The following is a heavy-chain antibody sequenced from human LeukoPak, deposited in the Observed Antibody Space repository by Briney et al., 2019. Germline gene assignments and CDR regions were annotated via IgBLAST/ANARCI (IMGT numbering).Heavy chain of an antibody. J-gene: IGHJ3*02. CDR3: ARADGTGATRAAFDI. Sequence: PPETLSLTCTVPDGSISIYYCSSIRQPAEKGLDLIGRIYTSGSTNYNPSLKSRVTMSVDTSKNQFSLKLGSVTAADTGVYYCARADGTGATRAAFDIWGQGTSVSVSS. D-gene: IGHD1-26*01. CDR1: DGSISIYY. V-gene: IGHV4-4*07. CDR2: IYTSGST.